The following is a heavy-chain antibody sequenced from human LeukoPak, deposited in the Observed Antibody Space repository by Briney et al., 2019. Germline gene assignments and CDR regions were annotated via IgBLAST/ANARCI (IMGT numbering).Heavy chain of an antibody. CDR1: GLTFSSYA. CDR2: ISGSGGST. CDR3: EKYGTYYYDSSGYYPFDY. J-gene: IGHJ4*02. D-gene: IGHD3-22*01. Sequence: GGSLRLSCAASGLTFSSYAMSCVREAPGKGLEWVSAISGSGGSTYYADSVKGRFTISRANSKTTLYLQMNRLRAEDTAVYYCEKYGTYYYDSSGYYPFDYWGQGTLVTVSS. V-gene: IGHV3-23*01.